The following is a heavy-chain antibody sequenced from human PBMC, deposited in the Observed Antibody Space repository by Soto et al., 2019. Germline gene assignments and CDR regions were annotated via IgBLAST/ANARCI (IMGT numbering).Heavy chain of an antibody. CDR1: GVSFSGYY. CDR3: ARAYYGSGSYPWVHPSNYYYYGMDV. D-gene: IGHD3-10*01. Sequence: PSETLSLTCAVYGVSFSGYYWSWIRQPPGKGLEWIGEINHSGSTNYNPSLKSRVTISVDTSKNQFSLKLSSVTAADTAVYYCARAYYGSGSYPWVHPSNYYYYGMDVWGQGTTVTVSS. J-gene: IGHJ6*02. CDR2: INHSGST. V-gene: IGHV4-34*01.